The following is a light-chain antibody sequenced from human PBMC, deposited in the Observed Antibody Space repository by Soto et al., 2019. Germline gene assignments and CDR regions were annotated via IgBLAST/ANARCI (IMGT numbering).Light chain of an antibody. J-gene: IGLJ1*01. Sequence: QSVLTQPPSVSGAPGQRVTISCTGSSSNIGAGYDVHWYQQLPGTSPKLLIYGNINRPSRVPDRFSGSKSGTSASLAITGLQAEDEADYYCQSYDSSLSYVLGTGTKVTVL. CDR1: SSNIGAGYD. CDR2: GNI. CDR3: QSYDSSLSYV. V-gene: IGLV1-40*01.